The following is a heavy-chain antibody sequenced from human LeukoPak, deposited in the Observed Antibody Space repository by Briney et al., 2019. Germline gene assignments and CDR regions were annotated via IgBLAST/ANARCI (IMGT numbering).Heavy chain of an antibody. CDR1: GGSISSYY. CDR2: IYYSGST. D-gene: IGHD2-2*01. J-gene: IGHJ4*02. CDR3: ARELPCSSTSCYARIFDY. Sequence: SETLSLTCTVSGGSISSYYWSWIRQPPGKGLEWIGYIYYSGSTNYNPSLKSRVTISVDTSKNQFSLKLSSVTAADTAVYYCARELPCSSTSCYARIFDYWGQGTLVTVSS. V-gene: IGHV4-59*01.